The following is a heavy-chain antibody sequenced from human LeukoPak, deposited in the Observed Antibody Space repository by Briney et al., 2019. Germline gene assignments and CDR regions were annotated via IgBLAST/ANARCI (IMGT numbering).Heavy chain of an antibody. CDR2: ISGSGGST. J-gene: IGHJ4*02. CDR3: AKGGLGDSSGYLY. Sequence: GGSLRLSCAASGFTFSSYAMSWVRQAPGKGLEWVSAISGSGGSTYYADSVKGRFTISRDNSKNTLYPQMNSLRAEDTAVYYCAKGGLGDSSGYLYWGQGTLVTVSS. CDR1: GFTFSSYA. V-gene: IGHV3-23*01. D-gene: IGHD3-22*01.